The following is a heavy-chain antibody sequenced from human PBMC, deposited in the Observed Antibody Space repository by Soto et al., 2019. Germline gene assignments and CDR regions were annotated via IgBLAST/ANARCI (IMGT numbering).Heavy chain of an antibody. D-gene: IGHD3-10*01. CDR3: ARVGQLCFGELAV. J-gene: IGHJ6*02. CDR2: INHSGST. Sequence: QVQLQQWGAGLLTPAETLSLTGAVNGGSFSGYSWSWIRQTPGKGLEWIGEINHSGSTNYNPSLKSRGTISGDTSKHQFSLKLSSVTAADTAVYYCARVGQLCFGELAVGGQVTTVTV. CDR1: GGSFSGYS. V-gene: IGHV4-34*01.